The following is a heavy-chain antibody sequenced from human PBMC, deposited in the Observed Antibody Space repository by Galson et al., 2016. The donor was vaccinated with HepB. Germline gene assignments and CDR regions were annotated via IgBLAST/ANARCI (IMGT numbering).Heavy chain of an antibody. J-gene: IGHJ3*02. V-gene: IGHV3-21*01. CDR2: ITSSSSYT. CDR1: GFTFSSHY. Sequence: SLRLSCAASGFTFSSHYMHWVRQAPGKGLEWVSSITSSSSYTNYADSVKGRFTVSRDNPKNSLYLQMNSLRAVDTAVYYCARERYSRYEGDAFDIWGQGTMVTVSS. CDR3: ARERYSRYEGDAFDI. D-gene: IGHD5-12*01.